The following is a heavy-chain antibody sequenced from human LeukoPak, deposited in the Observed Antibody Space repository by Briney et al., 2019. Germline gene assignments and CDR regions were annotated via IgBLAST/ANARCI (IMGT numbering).Heavy chain of an antibody. CDR1: GYTFTSYG. D-gene: IGHD3-9*01. CDR3: ARCYAGGFYDILTD. V-gene: IGHV1-18*01. J-gene: IGHJ4*02. Sequence: ASVKVSCKASGYTFTSYGISWVRQAPGQGLEWMGWISAYNGNTNYAQKLQGRVTMTTDTSTSTAYMELRSLRSEDTAVYYCARCYAGGFYDILTDWGQGTLVTVSS. CDR2: ISAYNGNT.